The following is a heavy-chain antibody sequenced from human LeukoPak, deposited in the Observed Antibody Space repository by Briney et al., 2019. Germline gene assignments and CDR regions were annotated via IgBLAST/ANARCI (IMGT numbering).Heavy chain of an antibody. J-gene: IGHJ5*02. CDR3: AKSSWSLFDP. CDR2: INHSGST. D-gene: IGHD3-10*01. V-gene: IGHV4-34*01. CDR1: GGSFSGYY. Sequence: PSETLSLTCAVYGGSFSGYYWSWIRQPPGKGLEWIGEINHSGSTYYNPSLKSRVTISVDTSKNQFSLKLSSVTAADTAVYYCAKSSWSLFDPWGQGTLVTVSS.